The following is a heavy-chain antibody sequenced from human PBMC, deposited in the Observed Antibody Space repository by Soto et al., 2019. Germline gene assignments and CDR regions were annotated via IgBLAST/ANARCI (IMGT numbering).Heavy chain of an antibody. CDR3: ASLDPIFSVLDV. J-gene: IGHJ6*02. V-gene: IGHV4-31*03. Sequence: SETLSLTCTVSGGSISSGGYYWSWIRQHPGKGLEWIGYIYYSGSTYYNPSLKSRVTISVDTSKNQFSLKLSSVTAADTAVYYCASLDPIFSVLDVWGQGTTVTVSS. CDR2: IYYSGST. CDR1: GGSISSGGYY.